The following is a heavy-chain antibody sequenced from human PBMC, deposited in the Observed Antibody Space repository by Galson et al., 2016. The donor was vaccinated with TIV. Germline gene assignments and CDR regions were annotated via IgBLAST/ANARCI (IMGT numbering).Heavy chain of an antibody. CDR1: GFTFSSYW. CDR3: ARNNWNYEGAFDI. V-gene: IGHV3-7*01. D-gene: IGHD1-7*01. Sequence: SLRLSCAASGFTFSSYWLSWVRQAPGKGLEWVANIKQDGSEKHYVDSVKDRFTISRDNAKNSLYLQMNSLRAEDTAVYYCARNNWNYEGAFDIWGQGTMVTVSS. CDR2: IKQDGSEK. J-gene: IGHJ3*02.